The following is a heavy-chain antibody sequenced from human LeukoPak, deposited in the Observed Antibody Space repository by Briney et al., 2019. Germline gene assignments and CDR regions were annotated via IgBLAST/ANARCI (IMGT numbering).Heavy chain of an antibody. CDR3: AGGEEWLDAFDI. CDR1: GGSISSYY. D-gene: IGHD3-3*01. Sequence: SETLSLTCTVSGGSISSYYWSWIRQPAGKGLEWIGRIYTSGSTNYNPSLKSRVTMSVDTSKNQFSLKLSSVTAADTAVYYCAGGEEWLDAFDIWGQGTMVTVSS. V-gene: IGHV4-4*07. CDR2: IYTSGST. J-gene: IGHJ3*02.